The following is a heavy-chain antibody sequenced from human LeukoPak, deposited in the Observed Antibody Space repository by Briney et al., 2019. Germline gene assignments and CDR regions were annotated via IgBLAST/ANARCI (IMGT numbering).Heavy chain of an antibody. Sequence: SETLSLTCTVSGGSISSYYWSWIRQPPGKGLEWIGYIYYSGSTNYNPSLKSRVTISVDTSKNQFSLKLSSVTAADTAVYYCAREKMGFHSDAFDIWGQGTMVTVSS. J-gene: IGHJ3*02. CDR2: IYYSGST. D-gene: IGHD5-24*01. CDR1: GGSISSYY. V-gene: IGHV4-59*12. CDR3: AREKMGFHSDAFDI.